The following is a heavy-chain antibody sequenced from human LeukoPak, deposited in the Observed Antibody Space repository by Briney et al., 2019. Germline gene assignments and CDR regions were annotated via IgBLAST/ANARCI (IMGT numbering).Heavy chain of an antibody. J-gene: IGHJ4*02. V-gene: IGHV1-45*02. D-gene: IGHD5-18*01. CDR3: ATVGKTGGYSYGSPYGLTD. CDR2: ITPFNGNT. CDR1: GYTFTYRY. Sequence: GSSVKVSCKASGYTFTYRYLHWVRQAPGQALEWMGWITPFNGNTNYAQKFQDRVTITRDRSMSTAYMELSSLRSEDTAVYYCATVGKTGGYSYGSPYGLTDWGQGTLVTVSS.